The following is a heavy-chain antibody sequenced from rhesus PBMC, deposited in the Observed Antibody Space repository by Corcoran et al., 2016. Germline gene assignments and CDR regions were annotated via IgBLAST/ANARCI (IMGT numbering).Heavy chain of an antibody. D-gene: IGHD1-44*02. J-gene: IGHJ4*01. Sequence: QVQLQESGPGLVKPLETLSLTCAVPGASINSNYWRWIRQPPGQGLVWIGFIYGSGSSTNYNPSRKSRVTLSVDASKNQFSLKLTSVTAADTAVYYCARGGGGATATGWDSWGQGVLVTVSS. CDR2: IYGSGSST. CDR1: GASINSNY. V-gene: IGHV4S11*01. CDR3: ARGGGGATATGWDS.